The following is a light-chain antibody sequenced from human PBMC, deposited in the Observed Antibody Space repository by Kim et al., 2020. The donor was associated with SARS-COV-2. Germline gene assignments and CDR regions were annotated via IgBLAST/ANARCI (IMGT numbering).Light chain of an antibody. CDR2: GAS. Sequence: EIVMTQSPATLSVSPGERATLSCRASQSVSSSLAWYQQKPGQAPRLLIYGASTRATGIPARFSGSGSGTEFTLTISNLQPEDLAVYYCQQYNNWPRTFGQGTKLEI. J-gene: IGKJ2*01. CDR3: QQYNNWPRT. CDR1: QSVSSS. V-gene: IGKV3D-15*01.